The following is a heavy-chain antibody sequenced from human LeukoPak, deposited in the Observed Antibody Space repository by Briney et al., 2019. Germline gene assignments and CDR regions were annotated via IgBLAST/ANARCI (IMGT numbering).Heavy chain of an antibody. Sequence: GESLKISCKSYGFSFTSYWIGWVRQMPGKGLEWMGIIHPVDSHTRYSPSFQGQVSISADKSISTAYLQWSSLKASDTAIYYCARRVLSDAFDIWGQGTMVTVSS. CDR1: GFSFTSYW. D-gene: IGHD3-16*01. CDR3: ARRVLSDAFDI. CDR2: IHPVDSHT. V-gene: IGHV5-51*01. J-gene: IGHJ3*02.